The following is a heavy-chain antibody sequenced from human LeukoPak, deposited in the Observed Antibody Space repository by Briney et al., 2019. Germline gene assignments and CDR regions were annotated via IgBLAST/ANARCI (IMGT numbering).Heavy chain of an antibody. CDR3: ARAMVRGSVWFDP. D-gene: IGHD3-10*01. J-gene: IGHJ5*02. CDR1: GGYFSGYY. Sequence: SETLSLTCAVYGGYFSGYYWSRIRQPPGKGLEWIGEINHSGSTNYNPSLKSRVTISVDTSKNQFSLKLSSVTAADTAVYYCARAMVRGSVWFDPWGQGTLVTVSS. V-gene: IGHV4-34*01. CDR2: INHSGST.